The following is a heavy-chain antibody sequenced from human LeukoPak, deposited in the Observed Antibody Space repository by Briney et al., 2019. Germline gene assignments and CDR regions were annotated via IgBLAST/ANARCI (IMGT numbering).Heavy chain of an antibody. CDR1: GGSISSYY. CDR3: ASDSFYESGGYFYY. J-gene: IGHJ4*02. V-gene: IGHV4-59*12. Sequence: PSETLSLTCTVSGGSISSYYWSWIRQPPGKGLEWIGYIYYSGSTNYKPSVKSRVTISVDTSKNQFSLKVTSVTAADTAVYYCASDSFYESGGYFYYWGQGTPVTVSS. CDR2: IYYSGST. D-gene: IGHD3-22*01.